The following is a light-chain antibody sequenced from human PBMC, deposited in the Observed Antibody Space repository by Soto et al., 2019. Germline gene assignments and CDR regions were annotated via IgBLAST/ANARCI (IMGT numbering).Light chain of an antibody. J-gene: IGKJ5*01. V-gene: IGKV3-15*01. CDR1: QSVSSN. CDR3: QQYFTSPIT. CDR2: GAS. Sequence: IVMTHSPATLSVSPGERATLSCRASQSVSSNLAWNQQKPGQAPRLLIYGASTRATGIPARFSGSGHGTEFTLTISGLQSEDFATYFCQQYFTSPITFGQVTRLEI.